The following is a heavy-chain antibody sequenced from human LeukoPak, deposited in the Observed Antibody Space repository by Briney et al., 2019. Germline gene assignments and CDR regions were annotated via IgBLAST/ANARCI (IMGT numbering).Heavy chain of an antibody. D-gene: IGHD3-22*01. Sequence: SETLSLTCTVSGGSISSSSYYWGWIRQPPGKGLEWIGSVYYSGSTYYNPSLKSRVTISVDTSKNQFSLKLSSVTAADAAVYYCAREHDSSGYFNWFDPWGQGTLVTVSS. CDR3: AREHDSSGYFNWFDP. J-gene: IGHJ5*02. CDR2: VYYSGST. V-gene: IGHV4-39*07. CDR1: GGSISSSSYY.